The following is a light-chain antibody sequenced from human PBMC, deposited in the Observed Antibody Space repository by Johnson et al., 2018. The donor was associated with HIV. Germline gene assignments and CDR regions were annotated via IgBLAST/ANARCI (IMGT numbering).Light chain of an antibody. CDR2: DNN. V-gene: IGLV1-51*01. CDR1: SSNVGSSF. CDR3: GTWDSSLTSYV. Sequence: QSVLTQPPSVSAAPGQTVTISCSGSSSNVGSSFVSWYRQVPGTAHKLLIYDNNKRPSGIPGRFSGSKSGPSATLGITELQTGDEADYYCGTWDSSLTSYVFGAGTKVTVL. J-gene: IGLJ1*01.